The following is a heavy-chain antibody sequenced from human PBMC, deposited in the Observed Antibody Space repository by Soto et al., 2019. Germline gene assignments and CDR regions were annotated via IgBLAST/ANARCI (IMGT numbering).Heavy chain of an antibody. J-gene: IGHJ4*02. CDR2: ISAYNGNT. CDR1: GYTFTSYG. V-gene: IGHV1-18*01. D-gene: IGHD2-21*02. CDR3: ARDLDCGGDCYSDY. Sequence: GASVKVSCKASGYTFTSYGISWVRQAPGQGLEWMGWISAYNGNTNYAQKLQGRVTMTTDTSTSTAYMELRSLGSDDTAVYYCARDLDCGGDCYSDYWGQGTLVTVSS.